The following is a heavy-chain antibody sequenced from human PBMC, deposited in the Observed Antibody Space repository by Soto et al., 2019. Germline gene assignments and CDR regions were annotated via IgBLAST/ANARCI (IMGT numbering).Heavy chain of an antibody. CDR1: GYTFTSYY. CDR3: AREVIAARPFLRYYYGMDV. CDR2: INPGGGST. D-gene: IGHD6-6*01. V-gene: IGHV1-46*01. Sequence: ASVKVSCKASGYTFTSYYMHWVRQAPGQGLEWMGIINPGGGSTSYAQKFQGRVTMTRDTSTSTVYMELSSLRSEDTAVYYCAREVIAARPFLRYYYGMDVWGQGTTVTVSS. J-gene: IGHJ6*02.